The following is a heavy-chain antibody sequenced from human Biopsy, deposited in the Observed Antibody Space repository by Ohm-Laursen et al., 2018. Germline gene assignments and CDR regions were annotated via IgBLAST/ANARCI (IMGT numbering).Heavy chain of an antibody. D-gene: IGHD2-15*01. Sequence: TLSLTCAVSGVSITAYYWSWIRQPPGKGLERIGNIHHSGSTNYNPSLKSRLTISVDTSKNQFSLKLSSVTAADTAVYYCARMDCSGGSCHYYSYGMDVWGQGTTVTVSS. CDR1: GVSITAYY. CDR3: ARMDCSGGSCHYYSYGMDV. J-gene: IGHJ6*02. CDR2: IHHSGST. V-gene: IGHV4-4*09.